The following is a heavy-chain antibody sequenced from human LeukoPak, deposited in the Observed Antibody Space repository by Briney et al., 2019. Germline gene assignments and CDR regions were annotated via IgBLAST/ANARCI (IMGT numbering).Heavy chain of an antibody. D-gene: IGHD5-18*01. CDR2: IIPILGIA. CDR1: GGTFSSYA. V-gene: IGHV1-69*04. J-gene: IGHJ3*02. CDR3: ARGGGYSYGYGAFDI. Sequence: SVKVSCKASGGTFSSYAISWVRQAPGQGLEWMGRIIPILGIANYAQKFQGRVTITADKSTSTAYMELSSLRSEDTAVYYCARGGGYSYGYGAFDIWGQGTMVTVSS.